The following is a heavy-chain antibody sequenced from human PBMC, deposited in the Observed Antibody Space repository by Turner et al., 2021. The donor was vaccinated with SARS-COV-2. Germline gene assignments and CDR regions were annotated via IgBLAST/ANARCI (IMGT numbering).Heavy chain of an antibody. CDR3: AKDDNYDFWTGYYMY. D-gene: IGHD3-3*01. CDR1: GFTFSSYG. V-gene: IGHV3-30*18. J-gene: IGHJ4*02. Sequence: QVQLLESGGVVVQPGRSLRLSCAASGFTFSSYGMHWVRQAPGKGLEWVAVISYDGSNKYYADSVKGRFTISRDNSKNTLYLQMNSLRAEDTAVYYCAKDDNYDFWTGYYMYWGQGTLVTVSS. CDR2: ISYDGSNK.